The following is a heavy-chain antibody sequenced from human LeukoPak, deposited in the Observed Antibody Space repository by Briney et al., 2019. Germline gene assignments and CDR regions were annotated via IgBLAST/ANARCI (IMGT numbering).Heavy chain of an antibody. J-gene: IGHJ6*02. Sequence: PGGSLRLSCAASGFTFSSYAMSWVRQAPGKGLEWVSAISGSGGGTYYADSVKGRFTISRDNSKNTLYLQMNSLRAEDTAVYYCAKVSSSTRRVYYGMDVWGQGTTVTVSS. CDR3: AKVSSSTRRVYYGMDV. D-gene: IGHD2-2*01. CDR1: GFTFSSYA. V-gene: IGHV3-23*01. CDR2: ISGSGGGT.